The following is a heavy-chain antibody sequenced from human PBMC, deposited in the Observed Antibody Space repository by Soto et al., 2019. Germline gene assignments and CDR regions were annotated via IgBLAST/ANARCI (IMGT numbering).Heavy chain of an antibody. CDR1: GFTFSSYS. Sequence: GGSLRLSCAASGFTFSSYSMNWVRQAPGKGLEWVSSISSSGSYIYYADSVKGRFTISRDNAKNSLYLQMNSLRAEDTAVYYCARAVEGYCTNGPGRRVYYYGMDVWGQGTTVTVSS. D-gene: IGHD2-8*01. V-gene: IGHV3-21*01. CDR3: ARAVEGYCTNGPGRRVYYYGMDV. J-gene: IGHJ6*02. CDR2: ISSSGSYI.